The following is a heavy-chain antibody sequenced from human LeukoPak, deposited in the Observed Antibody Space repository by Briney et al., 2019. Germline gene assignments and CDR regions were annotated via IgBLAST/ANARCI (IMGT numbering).Heavy chain of an antibody. Sequence: SETLSLTCTVSGGSISNHYWSWIRQPPGKGLEWIGYLYYSGNTNYNPSLKSRVTISVDTSNNQFSLKLRSVTAADTAVYYCARDEERYFDWSRAFDIWGQGTMVTVSS. CDR1: GGSISNHY. CDR3: ARDEERYFDWSRAFDI. CDR2: LYYSGNT. V-gene: IGHV4-59*11. J-gene: IGHJ3*02. D-gene: IGHD3-9*01.